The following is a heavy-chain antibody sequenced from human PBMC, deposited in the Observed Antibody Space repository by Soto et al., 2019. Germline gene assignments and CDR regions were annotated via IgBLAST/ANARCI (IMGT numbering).Heavy chain of an antibody. Sequence: SETLSLTCTVSGGSISSGGYYWSWIRQHPGKGLEWIGYIYYSGSTYYNPSLKSRVTISVDTSKNQFSLKLSSVTAADTAVYYCASRPRRGSSSWYYFDYWGQGTLVTV. J-gene: IGHJ4*02. CDR1: GGSISSGGYY. CDR2: IYYSGST. V-gene: IGHV4-31*03. D-gene: IGHD6-13*01. CDR3: ASRPRRGSSSWYYFDY.